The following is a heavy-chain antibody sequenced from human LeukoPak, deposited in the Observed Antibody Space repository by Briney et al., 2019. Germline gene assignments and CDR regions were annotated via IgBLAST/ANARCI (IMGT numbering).Heavy chain of an antibody. CDR1: GGSISSGGYS. CDR3: ARVRYDILTGPYYFDY. CDR2: IYHSGST. J-gene: IGHJ4*02. Sequence: SQTLSLTCAVSGGSISSGGYSWSWTRQPPGKGLEWIGYIYHSGSTYYNPSLKSRVTISVDRSKNQFSLKLSSVTAADTAVYYCARVRYDILTGPYYFDYWGQGTLVTVSS. D-gene: IGHD3-9*01. V-gene: IGHV4-30-2*01.